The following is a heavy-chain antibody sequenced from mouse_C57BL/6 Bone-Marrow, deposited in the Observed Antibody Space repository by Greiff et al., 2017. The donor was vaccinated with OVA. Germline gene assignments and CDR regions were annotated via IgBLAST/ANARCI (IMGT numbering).Heavy chain of an antibody. D-gene: IGHD2-5*01. Sequence: VQLQPSGAELVRPGASVTLSCKASGYTFTDYEMHWVKQTPVHGLEWIGAIDPETGGNAYNQKFKGKAILTADKASSTAYMELRSLTSEDSAVYYCTRGYSNYYAMDYWGQGTSVTGSS. J-gene: IGHJ4*01. CDR3: TRGYSNYYAMDY. CDR2: IDPETGGN. V-gene: IGHV1-15*01. CDR1: GYTFTDYE.